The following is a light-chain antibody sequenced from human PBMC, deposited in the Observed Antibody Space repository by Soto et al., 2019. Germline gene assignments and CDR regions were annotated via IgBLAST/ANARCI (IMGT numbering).Light chain of an antibody. CDR3: QQYSGVPLT. CDR1: QDINNY. V-gene: IGKV1-16*02. J-gene: IGKJ4*01. CDR2: AAS. Sequence: DIQMTQSPSSLSASVGDRVTITCRASQDINNYLAWFQQKPGKAPKSLIYAASNLQSGVPSKFSGSGSGTDFTLTISSLQPEDFATYYCQQYSGVPLTFGGGTKVDIK.